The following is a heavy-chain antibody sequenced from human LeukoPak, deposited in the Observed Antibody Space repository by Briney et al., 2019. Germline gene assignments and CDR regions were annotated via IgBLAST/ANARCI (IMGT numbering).Heavy chain of an antibody. CDR1: GGTFSSYA. CDR2: IIPIFGTA. J-gene: IGHJ6*03. CDR3: ARSRETHYYYYYMDV. V-gene: IGHV1-69*05. Sequence: ASAKVSCKASGGTFSSYAISWVRQAPGQGLEWMGGIIPIFGTANYAQKFQGRVTITTDESTSTAYMELSSLRSEDTAVYYCARSRETHYYYYYMDVWGKGTTVTVSS.